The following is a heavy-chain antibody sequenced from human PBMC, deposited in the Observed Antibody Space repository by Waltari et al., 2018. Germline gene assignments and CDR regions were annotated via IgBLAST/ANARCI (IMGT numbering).Heavy chain of an antibody. Sequence: QVQLVQSGAEIKKPGASVKVSCKASGYTFTSSYIHWVRQAPGQVLEWVGIIKPSSGSASYLQKLQGRGSMTRDTSTSIVYMELSGLRSEDTAIYYCARDQYSGSYFDFWGQGTRVTVSS. CDR1: GYTFTSSY. J-gene: IGHJ4*02. D-gene: IGHD1-26*01. V-gene: IGHV1-46*04. CDR2: IKPSSGSA. CDR3: ARDQYSGSYFDF.